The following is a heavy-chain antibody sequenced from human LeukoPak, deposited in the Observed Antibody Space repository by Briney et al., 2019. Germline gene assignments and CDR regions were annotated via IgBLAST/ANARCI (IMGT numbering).Heavy chain of an antibody. CDR2: INHSGST. D-gene: IGHD2-8*01. Sequence: SETLSLTCAVYGGSFSGYYWSWIRQPPGKGLEWIGEINHSGSTNYNPSLKSRVTIPVDTSKNQFSLKLSSVTAADTAVYYCARGVRPVYYYYMDVWGKGTTVTVSS. J-gene: IGHJ6*03. V-gene: IGHV4-34*01. CDR3: ARGVRPVYYYYMDV. CDR1: GGSFSGYY.